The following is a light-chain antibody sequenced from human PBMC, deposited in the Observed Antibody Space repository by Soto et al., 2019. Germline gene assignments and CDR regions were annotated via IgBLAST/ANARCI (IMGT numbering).Light chain of an antibody. Sequence: SYELTQPPSVSVSPGQTASITCSGDTLGGKYACWYQQKSGQSPVLVIYQDTKRPSGIPERFSGSNSGNTATLTISGTQAMDEADYYCQAWDSTAAVFGGGTKLTVL. CDR3: QAWDSTAAV. V-gene: IGLV3-1*01. CDR2: QDT. CDR1: TLGGKY. J-gene: IGLJ3*02.